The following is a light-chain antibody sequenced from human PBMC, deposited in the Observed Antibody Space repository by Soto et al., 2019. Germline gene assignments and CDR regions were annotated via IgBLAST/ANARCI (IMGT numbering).Light chain of an antibody. Sequence: QAVLTQPASVSGSPGQSITISCTGTSSDVGGYNYVSWYQQYPGKAPKLMIYEVHNRPSGVSNRFSGSKSGNTASLTISGLQAEDEAGDYFSAYTTTNRYVLGTGTKVTV. CDR1: SSDVGGYNY. V-gene: IGLV2-14*01. J-gene: IGLJ1*01. CDR2: EVH. CDR3: SAYTTTNRYV.